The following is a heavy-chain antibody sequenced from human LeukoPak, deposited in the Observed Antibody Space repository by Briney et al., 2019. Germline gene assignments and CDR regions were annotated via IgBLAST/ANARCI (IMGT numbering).Heavy chain of an antibody. CDR2: ISYDGSNK. V-gene: IGHV3-30*18. CDR1: GFTFRSYD. J-gene: IGHJ5*02. D-gene: IGHD5-24*01. Sequence: GGSLRLSCAASGFTFRSYDMHWVRQAPGKGLEWVTIISYDGSNKYYADSVKGRFTISRDNSKNTLYLQMNSLRVEDTAVYYCAKRKGGYSLDPWGQGTLVTVSS. CDR3: AKRKGGYSLDP.